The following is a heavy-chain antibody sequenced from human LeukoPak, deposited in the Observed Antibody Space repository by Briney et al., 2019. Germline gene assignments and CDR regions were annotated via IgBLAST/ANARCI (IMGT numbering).Heavy chain of an antibody. V-gene: IGHV1-69*13. CDR2: ITPIFDTT. CDR1: GDTFSPFS. J-gene: IGHJ4*02. Sequence: GASVTVSCKASGDTFSPFSFSWVRQAPGQGLEWMGGITPIFDTTKYAQKFQGSVTIPADESTTSVYMELSGLTSEDTAVYYCARDVSKIRGVKAFDYWGQGTQVTVSS. D-gene: IGHD3-10*01. CDR3: ARDVSKIRGVKAFDY.